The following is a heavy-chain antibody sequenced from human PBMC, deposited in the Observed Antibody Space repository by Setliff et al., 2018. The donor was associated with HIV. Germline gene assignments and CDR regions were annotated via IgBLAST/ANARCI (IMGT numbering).Heavy chain of an antibody. Sequence: PSETLSLTCTVSNVSFNSYYWSWIRHPAGRALEWIGRIYSSGSTNYNPSLKSRVKMSLDTSRNQFSLKLSSVTAADTAVYYCARLWLRGPPTWGQGTMVTVSS. CDR3: ARLWLRGPPT. CDR1: NVSFNSYY. V-gene: IGHV4-4*07. CDR2: IYSSGST. D-gene: IGHD5-12*01. J-gene: IGHJ3*01.